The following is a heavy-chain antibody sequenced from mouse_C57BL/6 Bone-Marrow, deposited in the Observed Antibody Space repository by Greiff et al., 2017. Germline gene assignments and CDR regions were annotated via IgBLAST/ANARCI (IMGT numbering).Heavy chain of an antibody. Sequence: EVMLVESGGGLVKPGGSLKLSCAASGFTFSSYAMSWVRQTPEKRLEWVATISDGGSYTYYPDNVKGRFTISRDNAKNNLYLQMSHLKSEDTAMYYCARDIYYYGSSYAWFAYWGQGTLVTVSA. V-gene: IGHV5-4*01. CDR2: ISDGGSYT. CDR3: ARDIYYYGSSYAWFAY. D-gene: IGHD1-1*01. J-gene: IGHJ3*01. CDR1: GFTFSSYA.